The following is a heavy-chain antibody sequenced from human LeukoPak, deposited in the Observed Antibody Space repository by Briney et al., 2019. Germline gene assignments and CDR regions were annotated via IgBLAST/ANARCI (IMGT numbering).Heavy chain of an antibody. D-gene: IGHD1-26*01. CDR1: GGSISSGYY. CDR2: IYHSGST. Sequence: SETLSLTCTVSGGSISSGYYWGWIRQPPGKGLEWIGSIYHSGSTYYNPSLKSRVTISVDTSKNQFSLKLSSVTAADTAVYYCARDQLGIVGALGYFDYWGQGTLVTVSS. J-gene: IGHJ4*02. CDR3: ARDQLGIVGALGYFDY. V-gene: IGHV4-38-2*02.